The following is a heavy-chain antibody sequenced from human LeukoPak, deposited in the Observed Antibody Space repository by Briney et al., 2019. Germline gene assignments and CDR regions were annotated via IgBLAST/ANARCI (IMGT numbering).Heavy chain of an antibody. D-gene: IGHD6-6*01. Sequence: PGGSLRLSCAASGFTFSSYSMNWVRQAPGKGLEWVSSISSSSSYIYYADSVKGRFTISRDNAKNSLYLQMNSLRAEDTAVYYCARDRVVDSSSSPSGAFDIWGQGTMVTVSS. CDR3: ARDRVVDSSSSPSGAFDI. V-gene: IGHV3-21*01. J-gene: IGHJ3*02. CDR2: ISSSSSYI. CDR1: GFTFSSYS.